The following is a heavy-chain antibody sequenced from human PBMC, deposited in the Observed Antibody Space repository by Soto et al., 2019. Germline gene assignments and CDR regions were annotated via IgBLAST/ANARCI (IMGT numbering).Heavy chain of an antibody. CDR3: AVSGRGGLDV. CDR2: IYRSGSA. Sequence: QLQLQESGSGLVKPSQKLSLTCTVSGGSINSGGYSWSWIRQPPGTGLEWIGYIYRSGSAYYSPSLQNRVTISVDTSKNHFSLHLTSVTAADTAVYYCAVSGRGGLDVWGQGTTVTVSS. V-gene: IGHV4-30-2*01. CDR1: GGSINSGGYS. J-gene: IGHJ6*02. D-gene: IGHD3-10*01.